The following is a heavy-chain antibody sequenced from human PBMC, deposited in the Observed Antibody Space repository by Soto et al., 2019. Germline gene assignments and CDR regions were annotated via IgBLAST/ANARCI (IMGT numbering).Heavy chain of an antibody. CDR3: ARPDEGSYHSDHHYYDALDV. D-gene: IGHD3-16*02. V-gene: IGHV1-69*13. CDR1: GGVFRRYA. CDR2: IVPIFGTT. J-gene: IGHJ6*02. Sequence: WASVKVSCKVSGGVFRRYAISWVRQAPGQGLEWLGGIVPIFGTTNYAQKFQGRVTIVADESTSTAYMDLSSLRSDDTAVYYCARPDEGSYHSDHHYYDALDVWGQGTTVTVSS.